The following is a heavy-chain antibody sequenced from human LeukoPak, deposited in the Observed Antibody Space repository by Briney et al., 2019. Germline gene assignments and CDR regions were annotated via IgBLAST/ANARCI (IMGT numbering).Heavy chain of an antibody. Sequence: ASVKVSCKASGGTFSSYTISWVRQAPGQGLEWMGRIIPILGIANYAQKFQGRVTITADKSTSTAYMELSSLRSEDTAVYYCARDGTKVAYPYYYYDMDVWGQGTTVTVSS. CDR2: IIPILGIA. D-gene: IGHD1-14*01. CDR3: ARDGTKVAYPYYYYDMDV. CDR1: GGTFSSYT. J-gene: IGHJ6*02. V-gene: IGHV1-69*04.